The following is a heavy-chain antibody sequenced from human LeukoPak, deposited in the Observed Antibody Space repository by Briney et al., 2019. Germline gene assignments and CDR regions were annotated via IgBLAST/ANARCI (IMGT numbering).Heavy chain of an antibody. CDR2: INSDGSST. CDR3: AITGVLTGFDAFDI. Sequence: GGSLRLSCAASGFTFSSYSMNWVRQAPGKGLVWVSRINSDGSSTSYADSVKGRFTISRDNAKNTLYLQMNSLRAEDTAVYYCAITGVLTGFDAFDIWGQGTMVTVSS. J-gene: IGHJ3*02. V-gene: IGHV3-74*01. D-gene: IGHD3-9*01. CDR1: GFTFSSYS.